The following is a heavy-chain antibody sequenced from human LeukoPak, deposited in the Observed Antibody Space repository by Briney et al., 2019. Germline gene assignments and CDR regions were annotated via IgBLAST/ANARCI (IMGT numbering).Heavy chain of an antibody. Sequence: GGSLRLSCAASGFTFSSYAMSWVRQAPGKGLEWVSGISASASGTYYADSVKGRFTISRDNSNNTLYLQMNILTAEDTAVYYCAAISYSGTWPVGYWGQGILVTVTA. V-gene: IGHV3-23*01. CDR1: GFTFSSYA. CDR3: AAISYSGTWPVGY. CDR2: ISASASGT. D-gene: IGHD6-25*01. J-gene: IGHJ4*02.